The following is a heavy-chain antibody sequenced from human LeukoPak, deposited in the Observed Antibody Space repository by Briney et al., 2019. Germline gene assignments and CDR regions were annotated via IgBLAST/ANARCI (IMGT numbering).Heavy chain of an antibody. Sequence: PGGSLRLSCAASGFTFSSYSMNWVRQAPGKGLEWVSSISSSSSYIYYADSVKGRFTISRDNAKNSLYLQMNSLRAEDTAVYYCAKDYEALYYYGSGSNNDYWGQGTLVTVSS. CDR2: ISSSSSYI. CDR3: AKDYEALYYYGSGSNNDY. V-gene: IGHV3-21*04. D-gene: IGHD3-10*01. CDR1: GFTFSSYS. J-gene: IGHJ4*02.